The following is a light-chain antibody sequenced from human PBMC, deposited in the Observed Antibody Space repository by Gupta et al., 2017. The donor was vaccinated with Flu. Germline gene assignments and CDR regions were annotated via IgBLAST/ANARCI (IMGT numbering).Light chain of an antibody. CDR3: SAYITTTLDVA. Sequence: QSALTQPASVSGSPGQSITISCPGISSDVGGYDDVSWYQQHPVKAPKLMIYDVTNRPSGVSNRFSGSKSGNTASLTISGLQAEDEADYYCSAYITTTLDVAFGGGTKLTVL. J-gene: IGLJ2*01. V-gene: IGLV2-14*03. CDR2: DVT. CDR1: SSDVGGYDD.